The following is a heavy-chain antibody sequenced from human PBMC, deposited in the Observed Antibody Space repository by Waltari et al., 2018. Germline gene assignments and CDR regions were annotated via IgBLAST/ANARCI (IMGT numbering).Heavy chain of an antibody. D-gene: IGHD5-18*01. CDR1: GYPLTELS. CDR3: ATARYGYSYGYGY. J-gene: IGHJ4*02. CDR2: CDPEDGET. V-gene: IGHV1-24*01. Sequence: QVQLVQSGAEVKKPGASVKVSCKVSGYPLTELSMHWVRQAPGQGLEWMGGCDPEDGETIYAQKFPGRVTMTEDTSTATAYMEVSSLRSEDPAVYYCATARYGYSYGYGYWGQGTLVTVSS.